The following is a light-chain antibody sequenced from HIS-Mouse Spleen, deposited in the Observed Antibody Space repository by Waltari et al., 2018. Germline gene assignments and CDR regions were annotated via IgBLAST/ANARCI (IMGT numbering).Light chain of an antibody. Sequence: QSALTQPASVSGSPGQSITIPCTGTRSDVGSYNLVSRYQQHPGKDPNLRIYEGSKRPSGVSNRFSGSKAGNTASLTISGLQAEDEADYYCCSYAGSSTFGVFGGGTKLTVL. CDR3: CSYAGSSTFGV. V-gene: IGLV2-23*03. CDR2: EGS. CDR1: RSDVGSYNL. J-gene: IGLJ3*02.